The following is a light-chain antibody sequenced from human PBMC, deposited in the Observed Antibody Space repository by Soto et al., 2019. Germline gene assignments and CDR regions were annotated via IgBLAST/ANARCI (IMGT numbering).Light chain of an antibody. CDR3: NSYTSGSTGV. CDR2: DVS. V-gene: IGLV2-14*03. Sequence: QSVLTQPASVSGSPGQSITISCTGTSSDVGAYNYVSWFQHHPGKAPKLIIYDVSNRPSGVSIRFSGSKSGTTASLTISGLQADDEAHYYCNSYTSGSTGVFGGGTKLTVL. CDR1: SSDVGAYNY. J-gene: IGLJ3*02.